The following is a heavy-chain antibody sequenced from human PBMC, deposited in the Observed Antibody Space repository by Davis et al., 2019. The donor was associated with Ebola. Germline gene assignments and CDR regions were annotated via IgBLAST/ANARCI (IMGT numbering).Heavy chain of an antibody. D-gene: IGHD1-7*01. V-gene: IGHV3-7*03. CDR2: IKQDGSEK. J-gene: IGHJ6*03. CDR1: GFTFSSYW. Sequence: GESLKISCAASGFTFSSYWMSWVRQAPGKGLEWVANIKQDGSEKYYVDSVKGRFTISRDNAKNSLYLQMNSLRAEDTAVYYCARGTITGTTFYYYYYMDVWGKGTTVTVSS. CDR3: ARGTITGTTFYYYYYMDV.